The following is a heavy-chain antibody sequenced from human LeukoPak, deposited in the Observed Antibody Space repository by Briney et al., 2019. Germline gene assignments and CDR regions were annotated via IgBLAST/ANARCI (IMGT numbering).Heavy chain of an antibody. Sequence: SETLSLTCTVSGRSISSSSYYWGWTSQPPGKRLEWIGSIYYRGSTYYNPSGKSRVTISVDTCKNQFSLKLNSVTAADTAVYYCARRHVVVVAATRGPEYYFDSWGQGTLVTVSS. CDR1: GRSISSSSYY. D-gene: IGHD2-15*01. CDR3: ARRHVVVVAATRGPEYYFDS. V-gene: IGHV4-39*01. CDR2: IYYRGST. J-gene: IGHJ4*02.